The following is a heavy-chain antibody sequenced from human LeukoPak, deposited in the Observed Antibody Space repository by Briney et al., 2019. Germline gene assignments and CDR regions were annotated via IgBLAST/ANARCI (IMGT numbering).Heavy chain of an antibody. CDR3: ARDRGIVATN. CDR1: GFTFSSYS. V-gene: IGHV3-21*01. D-gene: IGHD5-12*01. CDR2: ISSSSSYI. Sequence: GGSLRLSCAASGFTFSSYSMNWVRQAPGKGLEWVSSISSSSSYIYYADSVKGRFTISRGNAKNSLNLQMNSLRAEDTAVYYCARDRGIVATNWGQGTLVTVSS. J-gene: IGHJ4*02.